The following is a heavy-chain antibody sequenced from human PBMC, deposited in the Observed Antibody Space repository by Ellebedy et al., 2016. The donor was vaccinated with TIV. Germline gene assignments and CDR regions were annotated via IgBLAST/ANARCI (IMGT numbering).Heavy chain of an antibody. D-gene: IGHD6-13*01. V-gene: IGHV3-30*18. CDR3: AKDGYNYYYMDV. J-gene: IGHJ6*03. CDR1: GFTFSSYG. CDR2: ISYDGSNK. Sequence: GESLKISXAASGFTFSSYGMHWVRQAPGKGLEWVALISYDGSNKYYADSVKGRFTISRDNSKNTLYLQMNSLRAEDTAVYYCAKDGYNYYYMDVWGKGTTVTVSS.